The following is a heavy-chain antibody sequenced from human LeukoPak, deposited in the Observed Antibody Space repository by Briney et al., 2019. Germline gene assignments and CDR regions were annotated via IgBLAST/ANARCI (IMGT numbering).Heavy chain of an antibody. V-gene: IGHV1-2*02. J-gene: IGHJ5*02. CDR1: GYTFTGYY. CDR3: AREGPDNWFEP. CDR2: INPNSGGT. Sequence: GVSVTVSYKASGYTFTGYYMHWVRQAPGQGLEWMGWINPNSGGTNYAQKLQGRVTMTRDTSISTAYMELSRLRSDDTAVYYCAREGPDNWFEPGPGEPGLPVSS.